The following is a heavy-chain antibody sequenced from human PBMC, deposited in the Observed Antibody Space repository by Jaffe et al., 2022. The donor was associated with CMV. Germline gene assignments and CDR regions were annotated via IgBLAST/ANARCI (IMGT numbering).Heavy chain of an antibody. CDR1: GFTFDDYT. CDR3: AKGGGSGWYFDY. CDR2: ISWDGGST. J-gene: IGHJ4*02. Sequence: EVQLVESGGVVVQPGGSLRLSCAASGFTFDDYTMHWVRQAPGKGLEWVSLISWDGGSTYYADSVKGRFTISRDNSKNSLYLQMNSLRTEDTALYYCAKGGGSGWYFDYWGQGTLVTVSS. D-gene: IGHD6-19*01. V-gene: IGHV3-43*01.